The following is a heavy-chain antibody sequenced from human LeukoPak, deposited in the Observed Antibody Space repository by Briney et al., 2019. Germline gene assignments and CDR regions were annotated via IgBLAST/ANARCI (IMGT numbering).Heavy chain of an antibody. Sequence: GGSLRLSCAASGFTFSSYSMNWVRQAPGKGLEWVAVISYDGSNKYYADSVKGRFTISRDNSKNTLYLQMNSLRAEDTAVYYCAKDRDYYGSGSYGYGMDVWGQGTTVTVSS. D-gene: IGHD3-10*01. CDR2: ISYDGSNK. CDR1: GFTFSSYS. J-gene: IGHJ6*02. V-gene: IGHV3-30*18. CDR3: AKDRDYYGSGSYGYGMDV.